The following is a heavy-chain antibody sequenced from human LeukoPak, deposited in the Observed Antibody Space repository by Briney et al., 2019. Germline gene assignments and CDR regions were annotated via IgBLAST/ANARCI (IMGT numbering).Heavy chain of an antibody. CDR3: ARGVRVERPDAFDI. CDR1: GGSISSGGYY. J-gene: IGHJ3*02. V-gene: IGHV4-31*03. Sequence: PSQTLSLTCTVSGGSISSGGYYWSWIRQHPGKGLEWIGYIYYSGSTYYNPSLKSRVTISVDTSKNQFSLKLSSVTAADTAVYYCARGVRVERPDAFDIWGQGTMVTVSS. D-gene: IGHD1-1*01. CDR2: IYYSGST.